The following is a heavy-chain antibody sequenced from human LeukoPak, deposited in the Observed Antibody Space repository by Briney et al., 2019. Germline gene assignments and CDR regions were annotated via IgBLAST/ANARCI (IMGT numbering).Heavy chain of an antibody. CDR3: ARRLTQYDCFDP. Sequence: SQTLSLTCAISGDSVSSNSVTWNWIRQSPSRGLEWLGRTYYRSTWYNDYAVSVRGRITVNPDTSKNRFSLHLNSVTPEDTAVYYCARRLTQYDCFDPWGQGILVTVSS. CDR1: GDSVSSNSVT. J-gene: IGHJ5*02. D-gene: IGHD2-2*01. CDR2: TYYRSTWYN. V-gene: IGHV6-1*01.